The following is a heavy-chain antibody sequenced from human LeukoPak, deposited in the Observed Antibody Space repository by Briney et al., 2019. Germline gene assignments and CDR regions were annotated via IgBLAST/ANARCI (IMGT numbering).Heavy chain of an antibody. CDR1: GFTFSSYW. D-gene: IGHD3-3*01. V-gene: IGHV3-74*01. CDR3: AREWAFGPMVV. J-gene: IGHJ6*02. CDR2: INSDGSST. Sequence: GGSLRLSCAASGFTFSSYWMHWVRQAPGKGLVWVSRINSDGSSTSYADSVKGRFTISRDNAKNTLYLQMNSLRAEDTAVYYCAREWAFGPMVVWGQGTTATVSS.